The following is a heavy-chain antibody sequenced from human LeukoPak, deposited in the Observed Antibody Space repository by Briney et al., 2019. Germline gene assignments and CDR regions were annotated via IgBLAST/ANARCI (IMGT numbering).Heavy chain of an antibody. J-gene: IGHJ3*02. Sequence: GGSLRLSCAASGFTFSSYGMHWVRQAPGKGLXXVAVIWYDGSNKYYADSVKGRFTISRDNSKNTLYLQMNSLRAEDTAVYYCARAFNWDNAFDIWGQGTMVTVSS. D-gene: IGHD1/OR15-1a*01. CDR2: IWYDGSNK. CDR3: ARAFNWDNAFDI. CDR1: GFTFSSYG. V-gene: IGHV3-33*01.